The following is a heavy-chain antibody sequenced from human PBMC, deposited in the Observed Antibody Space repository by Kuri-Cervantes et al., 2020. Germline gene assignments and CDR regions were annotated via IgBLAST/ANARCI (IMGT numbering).Heavy chain of an antibody. J-gene: IGHJ4*02. CDR1: GGTFSSYA. Sequence: SVKVSCKASGGTFSSYAISWVRQAPGQGLEWMGGIIPIFGTANYAQKFQGRVTITADESTSTAYMELSSLRSEDTAVYYCVSRAHYGGNVTLCSDYWGQGTLVTVSS. CDR3: VSRAHYGGNVTLCSDY. CDR2: IIPIFGTA. V-gene: IGHV1-69*13. D-gene: IGHD4-23*01.